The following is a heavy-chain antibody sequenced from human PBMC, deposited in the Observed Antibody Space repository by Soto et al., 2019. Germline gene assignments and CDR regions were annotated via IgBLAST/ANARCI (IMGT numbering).Heavy chain of an antibody. CDR3: ARRSQYSSSWYYFDY. V-gene: IGHV4-39*01. Sequence: QLQLQESGPGLVKPSETLSLTCTVSGGSISSSSYYWGWIRQPPGKGLEWIGSIYYSGSTYYNPSLKSRVTISVDTSKNQFSLKLSSVTAADTAVYYCARRSQYSSSWYYFDYWGQGTLVTVSS. CDR1: GGSISSSSYY. CDR2: IYYSGST. J-gene: IGHJ4*02. D-gene: IGHD6-13*01.